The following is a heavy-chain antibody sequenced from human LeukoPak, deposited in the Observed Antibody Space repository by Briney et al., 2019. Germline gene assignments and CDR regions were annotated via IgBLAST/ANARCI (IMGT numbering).Heavy chain of an antibody. D-gene: IGHD4/OR15-4a*01. V-gene: IGHV1-8*01. J-gene: IGHJ5*02. CDR1: GYTLTSYD. CDR3: ARGRLWSYNWFDP. Sequence: ASVKVSCKASGYTLTSYDINWVRQATGQGLEWMGWMNPNSGNTGYAQKFQGRVTMTRNTSISTAYMELSSLRSEDTAVYYCARGRLWSYNWFDPWGQGTLVTVSS. CDR2: MNPNSGNT.